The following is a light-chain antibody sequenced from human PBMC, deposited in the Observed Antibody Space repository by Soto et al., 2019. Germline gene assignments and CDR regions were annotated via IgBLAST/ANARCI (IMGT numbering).Light chain of an antibody. CDR2: AAS. Sequence: DIPLTQSPSSLSASVGDRVTITCRASQGISSYLAWYQQKPGKATNLLIDAASTLQSGVPSRFSGTESVTDFTLTSSSLPPEDLASDYGQHLITYPFTFGPGTKVDIK. V-gene: IGKV1-9*01. CDR3: QHLITYPFT. CDR1: QGISSY. J-gene: IGKJ3*01.